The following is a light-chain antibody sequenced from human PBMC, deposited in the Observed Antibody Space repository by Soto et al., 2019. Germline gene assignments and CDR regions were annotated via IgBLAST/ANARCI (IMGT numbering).Light chain of an antibody. V-gene: IGKV1-5*03. Sequence: DIQMTQSPSTLSASVGDRVTITCRASQSISSWLAWYQQKPGKAPKLLIYKASSLESGVPSRFSGSGSGTEFTLTISSLQPDDFATYYCQQYNTYLHTFGQRTKLEIK. CDR2: KAS. J-gene: IGKJ2*01. CDR1: QSISSW. CDR3: QQYNTYLHT.